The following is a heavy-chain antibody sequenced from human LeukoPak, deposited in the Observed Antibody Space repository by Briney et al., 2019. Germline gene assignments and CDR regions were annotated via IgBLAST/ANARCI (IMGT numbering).Heavy chain of an antibody. V-gene: IGHV4-39*01. CDR3: TRLTVGTTWGNYFDY. CDR1: GGSISSSTYY. Sequence: SETLSLTCTVSGGSISSSTYYWAWVRQPPGKGLEWIGSINYNGNTYYKSSLKSRVTISVDTSKNQFSLKLTSVTAADTAVYYCTRLTVGTTWGNYFDYLGQGTVVTVSS. CDR2: INYNGNT. J-gene: IGHJ4*02. D-gene: IGHD1-26*01.